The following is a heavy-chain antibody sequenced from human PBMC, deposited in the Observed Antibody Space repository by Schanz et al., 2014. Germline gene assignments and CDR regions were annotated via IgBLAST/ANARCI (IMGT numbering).Heavy chain of an antibody. D-gene: IGHD3-22*01. CDR2: INGNGGIT. V-gene: IGHV3-23*04. J-gene: IGHJ3*01. CDR1: GFTFSGYG. Sequence: VQLVESGGGVVQPGRSLRLSCVTSGFTFSGYGMHWARQAPGKGLEWVSAINGNGGITYYADPVKGRFTISRDNSKNSLYLQMNSLRAEDTGVYYCARGREVVAKIFDVWGQGTMVTVSS. CDR3: ARGREVVAKIFDV.